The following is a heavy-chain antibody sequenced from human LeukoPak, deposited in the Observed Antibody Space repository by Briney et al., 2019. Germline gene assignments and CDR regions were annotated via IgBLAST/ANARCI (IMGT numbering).Heavy chain of an antibody. CDR2: IYYSGST. Sequence: PSETLSLTCTVSGASVSSASYWTWIRQPPGKGLEWIGYIYYSGSTNYNPSLKSRVTISVDTSKNQFSLKLSSVTAADTAVYYCARNSAYYYDSSGRGYFDYWGQGTLVTVSS. CDR1: GASVSSASY. D-gene: IGHD3-22*01. CDR3: ARNSAYYYDSSGRGYFDY. J-gene: IGHJ4*02. V-gene: IGHV4-61*01.